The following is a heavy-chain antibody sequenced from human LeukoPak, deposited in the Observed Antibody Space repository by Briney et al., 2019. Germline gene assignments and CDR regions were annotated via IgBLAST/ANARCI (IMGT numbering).Heavy chain of an antibody. Sequence: PGGSLRLSCAASGFTFSSYGMHWVRQAPGKGLEWVAFIRYDGSNKYYADSVKGRFTISRDNSKNTLYLQMNSLRAEDTAVYYCAKAGQLVSPFDYWGQGTLVTVSS. D-gene: IGHD6-6*01. J-gene: IGHJ4*02. V-gene: IGHV3-30*02. CDR1: GFTFSSYG. CDR2: IRYDGSNK. CDR3: AKAGQLVSPFDY.